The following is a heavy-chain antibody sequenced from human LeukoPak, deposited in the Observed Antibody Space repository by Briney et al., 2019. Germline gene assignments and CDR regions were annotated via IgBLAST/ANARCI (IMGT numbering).Heavy chain of an antibody. V-gene: IGHV4-34*01. CDR3: ARGRWLGV. D-gene: IGHD6-19*01. Sequence: SETLSLTCAVYGGSFSGYYWSWIRQPPGKGLEWIGEINHSGSTNYNPSLKSRVTISVDTSKNQFSLKLSSVTAADTAVYYCARGRWLGVWGQGTLVTVSS. CDR1: GGSFSGYY. CDR2: INHSGST. J-gene: IGHJ4*02.